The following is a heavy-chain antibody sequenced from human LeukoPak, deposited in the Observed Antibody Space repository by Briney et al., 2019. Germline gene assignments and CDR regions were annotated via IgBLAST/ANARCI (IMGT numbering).Heavy chain of an antibody. CDR1: GYTFTSYE. CDR2: MNPNSGNT. D-gene: IGHD2-8*02. V-gene: IGHV1-8*01. J-gene: IGHJ1*01. CDR3: ARAGGTGPGNRHFQH. Sequence: ASQTLSCKGSGYTFTSYEKNKGGQAGGQGIERKGWMNPNSGNTGYSQKFQGRVTMTRNTSITTAYMELSSLRSEDTAVYYCARAGGTGPGNRHFQHWGQGTLVTVSS.